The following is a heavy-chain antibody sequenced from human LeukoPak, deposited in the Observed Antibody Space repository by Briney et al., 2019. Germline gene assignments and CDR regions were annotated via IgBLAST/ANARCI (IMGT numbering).Heavy chain of an antibody. CDR2: IIPIFGTA. CDR3: ARARVYYDILTGWGYFDL. J-gene: IGHJ2*01. D-gene: IGHD3-9*01. Sequence: SVKVSCKASGGTFSSYAISWVRQAPGQGLEWMGGIIPIFGTANYAQKFQGRATITTDESTSTAYMELSSLGSEDTAVYYCARARVYYDILTGWGYFDLWGRGTLVTVSS. CDR1: GGTFSSYA. V-gene: IGHV1-69*05.